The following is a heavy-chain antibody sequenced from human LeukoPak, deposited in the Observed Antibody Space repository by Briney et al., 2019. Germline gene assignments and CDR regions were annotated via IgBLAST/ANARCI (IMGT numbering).Heavy chain of an antibody. Sequence: PSETLSLTCAVYGGSFSGYYWSWIRQPPGKGLEWIGEINHSGSTNYNPSLKSRVTISVDTSKNQFSLRLSSVTAADTAVYYCARGQGGRMDVWGQGTTVTVSS. CDR2: INHSGST. D-gene: IGHD2-15*01. CDR1: GGSFSGYY. CDR3: ARGQGGRMDV. J-gene: IGHJ6*02. V-gene: IGHV4-34*01.